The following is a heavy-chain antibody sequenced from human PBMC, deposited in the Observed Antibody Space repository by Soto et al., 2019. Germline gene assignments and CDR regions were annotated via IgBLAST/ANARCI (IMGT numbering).Heavy chain of an antibody. CDR1: GGSISSYY. V-gene: IGHV4-59*01. Sequence: QVQLQESGPGLVKPSETLSLTCTVSGGSISSYYWSWIRQPPGKGLEWIGYIYYSGSTDYDPSLKSRGTISVDTSKNQFSLKLSSVTAADTAVYYCARRWGTYDFWGQGTLVTVSS. CDR2: IYYSGST. D-gene: IGHD7-27*01. CDR3: ARRWGTYDF. J-gene: IGHJ4*02.